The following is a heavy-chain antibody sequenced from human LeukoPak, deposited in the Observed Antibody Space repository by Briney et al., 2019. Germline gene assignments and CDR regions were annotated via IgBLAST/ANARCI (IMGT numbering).Heavy chain of an antibody. CDR1: GFTFSKYA. Sequence: GGSLRLSCAASGFTFSKYAMSWVRQAPGKGLEWVSGISGSGGGPYYADSVKGRFTISRDNSKNTLYLQLNSLRAEDTAFYYCAANRGGGNWFDPWGQGTLVTVSS. D-gene: IGHD3-16*01. CDR3: AANRGGGNWFDP. V-gene: IGHV3-23*01. J-gene: IGHJ5*02. CDR2: ISGSGGGP.